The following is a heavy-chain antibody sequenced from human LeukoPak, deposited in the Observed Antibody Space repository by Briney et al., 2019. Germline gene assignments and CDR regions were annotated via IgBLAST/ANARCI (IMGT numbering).Heavy chain of an antibody. V-gene: IGHV4-59*01. CDR3: ARERGEDSSGYMGTDAFDI. Sequence: SETLSLTCTVSGGSISSYYWSWIRQPPGKGLEWIGYIYYSGSTNYNPSLKSRVTISVDTSKNQFSLKLSSVTAADTAVYYCARERGEDSSGYMGTDAFDIWGQGTMVTVSS. J-gene: IGHJ3*02. D-gene: IGHD3-22*01. CDR1: GGSISSYY. CDR2: IYYSGST.